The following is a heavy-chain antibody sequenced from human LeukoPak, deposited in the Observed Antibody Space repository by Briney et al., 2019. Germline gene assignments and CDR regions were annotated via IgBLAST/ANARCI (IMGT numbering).Heavy chain of an antibody. CDR1: GFTFSSYG. CDR3: AKPTRGSGSFLIDF. Sequence: GRSLRLSCAASGFTFSSYGMHWARRAPGKGLEWVAVIWDDGSSKYYGDSMKGRFTISRDNSKNTLYLQMNSLRAEDTAVYYCAKPTRGSGSFLIDFWGQGTLVTVSS. J-gene: IGHJ4*02. V-gene: IGHV3-33*06. D-gene: IGHD1-26*01. CDR2: IWDDGSSK.